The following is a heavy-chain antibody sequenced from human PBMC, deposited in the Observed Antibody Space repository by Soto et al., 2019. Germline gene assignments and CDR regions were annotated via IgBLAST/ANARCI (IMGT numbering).Heavy chain of an antibody. V-gene: IGHV2-5*01. CDR1: GFSLNTRAVG. Sequence: QITLKESGPTLVKPTQTLTLTCTFSGFSLNTRAVGVGWIRQPPGKALEWLALINWNDDERYSPSLKDRITITKDTSKNHVVLTMTNIDPVDTATYYCAHRHDLGGFDIWGQGTTVTVSS. CDR2: INWNDDE. D-gene: IGHD2-15*01. CDR3: AHRHDLGGFDI. J-gene: IGHJ3*02.